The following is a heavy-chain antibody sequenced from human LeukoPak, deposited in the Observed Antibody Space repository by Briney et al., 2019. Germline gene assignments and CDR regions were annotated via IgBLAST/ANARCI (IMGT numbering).Heavy chain of an antibody. Sequence: ASVKVSCKASGYTFTSYDINWVRQATGQGLEWMGWMNPNSGNTGYAQKFQGRVTITRNTSISTAYMELRGLRSDDTAVYYCARAGAAVTTHFDYWGQGTLVTVSS. V-gene: IGHV1-8*03. J-gene: IGHJ4*02. D-gene: IGHD4-17*01. CDR1: GYTFTSYD. CDR3: ARAGAAVTTHFDY. CDR2: MNPNSGNT.